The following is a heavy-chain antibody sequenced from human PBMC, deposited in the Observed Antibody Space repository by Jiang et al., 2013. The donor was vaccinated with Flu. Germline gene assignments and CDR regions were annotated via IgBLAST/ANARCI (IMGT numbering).Heavy chain of an antibody. CDR1: GGSISSYY. Sequence: GPGLVKPSETLSLTCTVSGGSISSYYWSWIRQPPGKGLEWIGYIYYSGSSSYNPSLKSRVSMSLDTSKNQFSLRLDFVTAADTAVYYCTRAGYCSGGSCQNWFDPWGQGTLVTVSS. D-gene: IGHD2-15*01. CDR3: TRAGYCSGGSCQNWFDP. V-gene: IGHV4-59*01. CDR2: IYYSGSS. J-gene: IGHJ5*02.